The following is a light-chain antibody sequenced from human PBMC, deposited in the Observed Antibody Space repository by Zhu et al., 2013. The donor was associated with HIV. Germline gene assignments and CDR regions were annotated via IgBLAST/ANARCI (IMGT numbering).Light chain of an antibody. Sequence: EIVLTQSPATLSLSPGERATLSCRASQSVSSYLAWYQQKPGQAPRLLLYAISRRATGIPDRFSGSGSGTDFTLTISRLEPEDFAVYYCQQFDPSRGFTFGPGTKVDIK. V-gene: IGKV3-20*01. CDR2: AIS. CDR1: QSVSSY. CDR3: QQFDPSRGFT. J-gene: IGKJ3*01.